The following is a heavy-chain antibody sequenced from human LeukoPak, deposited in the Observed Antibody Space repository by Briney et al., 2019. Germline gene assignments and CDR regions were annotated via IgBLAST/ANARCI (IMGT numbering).Heavy chain of an antibody. CDR2: ISHSGST. Sequence: SGTLSLTCAVSSGSISSSNWWSWVRQTPGKGLEWIGEISHSGSTNYNPSLKSRVTISVDTSKNQFSLKLSSVTAAGTAVYYCARSHYYGSGRGYYYYYYMDVWGKGTTVTISS. D-gene: IGHD3-10*01. CDR3: ARSHYYGSGRGYYYYYYMDV. J-gene: IGHJ6*03. CDR1: SGSISSSNW. V-gene: IGHV4-4*02.